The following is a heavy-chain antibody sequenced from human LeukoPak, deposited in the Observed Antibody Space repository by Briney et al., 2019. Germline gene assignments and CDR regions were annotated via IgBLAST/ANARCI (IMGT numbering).Heavy chain of an antibody. Sequence: SVKVSCKASGGALSTYGISWVRQAPGQGLEWMGGIIPIFGTTNYAKNFQGRVTITADESTSTAYMEVSGLRSDDTAVYYCAGSRANLASGDSVVVPVAFYYYYYMDVWGKGTTVTVSS. J-gene: IGHJ6*03. D-gene: IGHD2-2*01. V-gene: IGHV1-69*01. CDR2: IIPIFGTT. CDR3: AGSRANLASGDSVVVPVAFYYYYYMDV. CDR1: GGALSTYG.